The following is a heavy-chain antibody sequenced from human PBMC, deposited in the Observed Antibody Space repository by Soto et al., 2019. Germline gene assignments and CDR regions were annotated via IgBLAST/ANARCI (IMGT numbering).Heavy chain of an antibody. CDR2: IYHSGST. CDR3: ARGDYDFWSGYFRWFDP. J-gene: IGHJ5*02. Sequence: SETLSLTCAVSGGSISSSNWWSWVRQPPGKGLEWIGEIYHSGSTNYNPSLKSRVTISVDKSKNQFSLKPSSVTAADTAVYHCARGDYDFWSGYFRWFDPWGQGTLVTVSS. CDR1: GGSISSSNW. D-gene: IGHD3-3*01. V-gene: IGHV4-4*02.